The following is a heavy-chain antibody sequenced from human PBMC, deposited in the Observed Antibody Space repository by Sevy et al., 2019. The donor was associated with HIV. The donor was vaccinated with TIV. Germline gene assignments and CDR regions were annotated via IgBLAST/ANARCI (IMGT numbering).Heavy chain of an antibody. CDR1: GFTFSGYW. Sequence: GGSLRLSCAASGFTFSGYWMHWVRQVPGKGLVWVSRMNPDGSNTEYADSVKGRVTSSRDNAKNTLYLQMNSLGAEETAVYFCTKGSANVGTSAFDIWGQGTLVTVSS. CDR3: TKGSANVGTSAFDI. CDR2: MNPDGSNT. D-gene: IGHD1-26*01. V-gene: IGHV3-74*03. J-gene: IGHJ3*02.